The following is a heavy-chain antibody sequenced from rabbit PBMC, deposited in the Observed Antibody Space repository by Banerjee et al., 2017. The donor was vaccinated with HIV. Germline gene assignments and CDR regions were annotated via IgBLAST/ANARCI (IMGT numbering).Heavy chain of an antibody. CDR3: ARAAGSTYYSGYYFGL. Sequence: QEQLVESGGGLVQPEGSLTLTCTASGFSFSSSYYMCWVRQAPGKGLELIACIYTSSGSTWYASWVNGRFTISRSTSLNTVDLKMTSLTAADTATYFCARAAGSTYYSGYYFGLWGPGTLVTVS. V-gene: IGHV1S43*01. CDR2: IYTSSGST. CDR1: GFSFSSSYY. J-gene: IGHJ4*01. D-gene: IGHD8-1*01.